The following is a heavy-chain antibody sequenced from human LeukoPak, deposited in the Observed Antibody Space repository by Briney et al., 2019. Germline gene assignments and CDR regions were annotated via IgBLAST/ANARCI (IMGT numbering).Heavy chain of an antibody. V-gene: IGHV3-21*01. Sequence: GGSLRLSCAASGFTFSSYWMHWVRQAPGKGLEWVSSISSSSSYIYYADSVKGRFTISRDNAKNSLYLQMNSLRAEDTAVYYCAITGYSSRGAFDIWGQGTMVTVSS. CDR2: ISSSSSYI. CDR3: AITGYSSRGAFDI. D-gene: IGHD6-13*01. J-gene: IGHJ3*02. CDR1: GFTFSSYW.